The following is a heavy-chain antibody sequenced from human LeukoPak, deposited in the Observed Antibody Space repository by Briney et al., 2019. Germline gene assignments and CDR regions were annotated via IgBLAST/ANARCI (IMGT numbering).Heavy chain of an antibody. CDR1: GGSISSYY. J-gene: IGHJ4*02. CDR2: IYISGTT. CDR3: ARDQSWNYFDY. V-gene: IGHV4-4*07. D-gene: IGHD3-3*01. Sequence: PSETLSLTCTVSGGSISSYYWSWIRQPAGKGLEWIGRIYISGTTNYNASLKSRVTMSVDTSKNQFSLNLSSMTAADTAVYYCARDQSWNYFDYWGQGILVTVSS.